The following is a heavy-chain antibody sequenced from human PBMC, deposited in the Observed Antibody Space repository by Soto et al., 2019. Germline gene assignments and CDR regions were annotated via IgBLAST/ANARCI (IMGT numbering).Heavy chain of an antibody. V-gene: IGHV3-7*05. CDR3: VTVNYASTGHY. Sequence: HPGGSLRLSCAASDFTFSTYWMSWVRQAPGKGLEWVAHMNQHGGEKYYADSVRGRFTISRDSAGNSLDLQMNSLRAEDTAIHYCVTVNYASTGHYWGQGALVTVSS. J-gene: IGHJ4*02. CDR2: MNQHGGEK. CDR1: DFTFSTYW. D-gene: IGHD3-22*01.